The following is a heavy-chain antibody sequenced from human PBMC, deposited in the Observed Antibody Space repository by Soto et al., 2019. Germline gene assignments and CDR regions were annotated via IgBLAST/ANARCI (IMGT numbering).Heavy chain of an antibody. CDR3: ARDGGSSALYYFDY. Sequence: QVQLVESGGGVVQPGRSLRLSCAASGFTFSSYGMHWVRQAPGKGLEWVAVIWYDGSNKYYADSVKGRFTISRDNSKNTLYLQMNSLRAEDTAAYYCARDGGSSALYYFDYWGQGTLVTVSS. CDR1: GFTFSSYG. V-gene: IGHV3-33*01. J-gene: IGHJ4*02. CDR2: IWYDGSNK. D-gene: IGHD3-10*01.